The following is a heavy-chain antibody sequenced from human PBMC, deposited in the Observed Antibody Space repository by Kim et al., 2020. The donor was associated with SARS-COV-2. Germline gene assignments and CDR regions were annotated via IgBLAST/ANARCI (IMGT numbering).Heavy chain of an antibody. J-gene: IGHJ4*02. Sequence: SETLSLTCTVSGGSISSGGYYWSWIRQHPGKGLEWIGYIYYSGSTYYNPSLKSRVTISVDTSKNQFSLKLSSVTAADTAVYYCARVGKGYCGGDCYSWGQGTLVTVSA. D-gene: IGHD2-21*02. CDR1: GGSISSGGYY. CDR2: IYYSGST. V-gene: IGHV4-31*03. CDR3: ARVGKGYCGGDCYS.